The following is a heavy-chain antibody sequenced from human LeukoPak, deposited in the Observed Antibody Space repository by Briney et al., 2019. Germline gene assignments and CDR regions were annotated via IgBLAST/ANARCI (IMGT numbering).Heavy chain of an antibody. CDR1: GFNFHDYG. Sequence: PGGSLRLSFAASGFNFHDYGMTWVRPAPGKGLEGVSGINWHGGSIDYADSVKGRFTISRDNAKNSLYLQMNSLRAEDTAFYLCARVAAAQWNTMDVWGQGTTVTVSS. CDR2: INWHGGSI. D-gene: IGHD6-13*01. CDR3: ARVAAAQWNTMDV. J-gene: IGHJ6*02. V-gene: IGHV3-20*02.